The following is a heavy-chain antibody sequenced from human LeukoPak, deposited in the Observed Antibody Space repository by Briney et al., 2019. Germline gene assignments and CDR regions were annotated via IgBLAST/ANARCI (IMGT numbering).Heavy chain of an antibody. J-gene: IGHJ4*02. D-gene: IGHD3-22*01. Sequence: GGSLRLSCAASGFTFSSYAMSWVRQAPGKGLEWVSAISASGGSTYFADSVKGRFTISRAKSNNTVYLQMNSLRAEDTAVYYCAKGDTHYYFNPFDCWGQGTLVTVSS. CDR1: GFTFSSYA. V-gene: IGHV3-23*01. CDR2: ISASGGST. CDR3: AKGDTHYYFNPFDC.